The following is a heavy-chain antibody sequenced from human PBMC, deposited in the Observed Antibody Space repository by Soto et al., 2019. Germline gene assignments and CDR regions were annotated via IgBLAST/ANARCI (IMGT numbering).Heavy chain of an antibody. CDR3: ARHNNGIAASSYYYGMDV. CDR1: GGSISSSSYY. Sequence: PSETLCLTCTVSGGSISSSSYYWGWIRQPPGKGLEWIGSIYYSGSTYYNPSLKSRVTISVDTSKNQFSLKLSSVTAADTAVYYCARHNNGIAASSYYYGMDVWGQGPTVTVSS. V-gene: IGHV4-39*01. D-gene: IGHD6-13*01. J-gene: IGHJ6*02. CDR2: IYYSGST.